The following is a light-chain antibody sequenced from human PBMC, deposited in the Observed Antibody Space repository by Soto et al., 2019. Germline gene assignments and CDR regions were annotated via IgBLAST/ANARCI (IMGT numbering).Light chain of an antibody. CDR3: QQYGNSGVT. Sequence: IVLTQSPGTLSLSPGERATLSCRASQSVSSSYLAWYQQKPGQAPRLLIFDASSRATGIPDRFSGSGSGTDFTLTISRLEPEDFAVYYCQQYGNSGVTFGPGTKVDIK. V-gene: IGKV3-20*01. J-gene: IGKJ3*01. CDR1: QSVSSSY. CDR2: DAS.